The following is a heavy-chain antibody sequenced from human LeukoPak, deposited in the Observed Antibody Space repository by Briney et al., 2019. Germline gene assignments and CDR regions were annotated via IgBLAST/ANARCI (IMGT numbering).Heavy chain of an antibody. D-gene: IGHD3-10*01. Sequence: ASVKVSCKASGGTFSSYAISWVRQAPGQGLEWMGGIIPIFGTANYAQKFQGRVTITADESTSTAYMELSSLRSEDTAVYYCAAGVGDGHYYYYMDVWGKGTTVTVSS. CDR2: IIPIFGTA. V-gene: IGHV1-69*13. J-gene: IGHJ6*03. CDR1: GGTFSSYA. CDR3: AAGVGDGHYYYYMDV.